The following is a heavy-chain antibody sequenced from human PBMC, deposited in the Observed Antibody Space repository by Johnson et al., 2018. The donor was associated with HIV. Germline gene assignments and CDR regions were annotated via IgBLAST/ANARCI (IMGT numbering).Heavy chain of an antibody. V-gene: IGHV3-72*01. CDR3: AMMYLGQQLRDPFDF. D-gene: IGHD6-13*01. J-gene: IGHJ3*01. CDR2: TRNKANSYTT. Sequence: VQLVESGGGLVQPGGSLRLSCVASGFIFSDHYMDWVRQAPGKGLECVGRTRNKANSYTTDYAASVKGRFTISRDDSKNSLYLQMNSLKTEDTAVYYCAMMYLGQQLRDPFDFWGQGTLVTVSS. CDR1: GFIFSDHY.